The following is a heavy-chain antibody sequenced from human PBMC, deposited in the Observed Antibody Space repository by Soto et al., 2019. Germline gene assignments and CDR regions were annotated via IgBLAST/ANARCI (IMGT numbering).Heavy chain of an antibody. CDR2: FDPEDGET. D-gene: IGHD6-13*01. CDR1: GYTXRELS. Sequence: GXSXNVSFQVSGYTXRELSMNLVRQAPGKGLEWMGGFDPEDGETIYAQKFQGRVTMTEDTSTDTAYMELSSLRSEDTAVYYCATVAAAGTWYWFDPWGQGTLGTVS. J-gene: IGHJ5*02. CDR3: ATVAAAGTWYWFDP. V-gene: IGHV1-24*01.